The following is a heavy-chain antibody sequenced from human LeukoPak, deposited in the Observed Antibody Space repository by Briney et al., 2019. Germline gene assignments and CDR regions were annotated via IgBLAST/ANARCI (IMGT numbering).Heavy chain of an antibody. CDR3: ARGAYCTGDCYSGYFYYMDV. D-gene: IGHD2-21*01. J-gene: IGHJ6*03. CDR1: GFTFTSCA. V-gene: IGHV3-64*01. Sequence: PGGSLRPSCAASGFTFTSCAMNWVRQAPGKGLEYVSAISSNGGSTYYANSVKGRFTISRDNSKNTLYLQMGSLRAEDMAVYYCARGAYCTGDCYSGYFYYMDVWGKGTTVTVSS. CDR2: ISSNGGST.